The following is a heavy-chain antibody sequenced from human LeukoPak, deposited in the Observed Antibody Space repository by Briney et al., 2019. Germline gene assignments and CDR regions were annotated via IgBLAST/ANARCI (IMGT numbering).Heavy chain of an antibody. V-gene: IGHV4-59*08. Sequence: PSETLSLTCTVSGGSITSYYWSWIRQPPGKGLEWMGYIYSSGSTNYNPSLKNRVTISVDTSRNQFSLKLNSVTAADTAVYFCARHYYDRSGSYSFDYWGQGALVTVSS. CDR3: ARHYYDRSGSYSFDY. CDR1: GGSITSYY. D-gene: IGHD3-22*01. J-gene: IGHJ4*02. CDR2: IYSSGST.